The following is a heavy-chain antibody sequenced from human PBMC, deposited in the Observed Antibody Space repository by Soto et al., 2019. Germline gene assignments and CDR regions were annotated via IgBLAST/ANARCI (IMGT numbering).Heavy chain of an antibody. D-gene: IGHD3-3*01. V-gene: IGHV1-24*01. CDR3: ATGSPPNPQGDYDFWSGYVD. Sequence: QVQLVQSGAEVKKPGASVKVSCKVSGYTLTELSMHWVRQAPGKGLEWMGGFDPEDGETIYAQKFQGRVTMTEDTSTDTAYRELSSLRAEDTAVYYCATGSPPNPQGDYDFWSGYVDWCQGTLVTVSP. CDR2: FDPEDGET. J-gene: IGHJ4*02. CDR1: GYTLTELS.